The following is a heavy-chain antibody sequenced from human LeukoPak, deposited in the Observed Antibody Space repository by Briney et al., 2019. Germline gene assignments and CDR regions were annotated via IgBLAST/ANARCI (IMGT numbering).Heavy chain of an antibody. Sequence: PGGSLRLSCAASGFTFSSYGMHGVRQAPGKGLEWVAAISYDGSNKYYADSVKGRFTISRDNSKNTLYLQMNSLRAEDTAVYYCARARYSSGWYYFDYWGQGTLVTVSS. CDR2: ISYDGSNK. J-gene: IGHJ4*02. D-gene: IGHD6-19*01. CDR1: GFTFSSYG. V-gene: IGHV3-30*03. CDR3: ARARYSSGWYYFDY.